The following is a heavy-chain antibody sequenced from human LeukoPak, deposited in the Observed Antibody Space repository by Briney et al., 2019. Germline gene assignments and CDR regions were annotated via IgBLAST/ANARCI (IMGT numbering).Heavy chain of an antibody. CDR3: ARGTLGYCSSTSCYGAHYFDY. CDR1: GYTFTGYY. Sequence: ASVKVSCKASGYTFTGYYMHWVRQAPGQGLEWMGWINPNSGGTNYAQKFRGRVTMTRDTSISTAYMELSRLRSDDTAVYYCARGTLGYCSSTSCYGAHYFDYWGQGTLVTVSS. D-gene: IGHD2-2*01. CDR2: INPNSGGT. V-gene: IGHV1-2*02. J-gene: IGHJ4*02.